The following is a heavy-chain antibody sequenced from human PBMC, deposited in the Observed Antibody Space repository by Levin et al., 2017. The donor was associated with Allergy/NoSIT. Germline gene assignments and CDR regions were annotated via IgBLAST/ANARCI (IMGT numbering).Heavy chain of an antibody. CDR3: AKDRKGRGNDY. CDR1: GFTFSSYG. J-gene: IGHJ4*02. V-gene: IGHV3-30*18. CDR2: ISYDGSNK. Sequence: GESLKISCAASGFTFSSYGMHWVRQAPGKGLEWVAVISYDGSNKYYADSVKGRFTISRDNSKNTLYLQMNSLRAEDTAVYYCAKDRKGRGNDYWGQGTLVTVSS. D-gene: IGHD3-16*01.